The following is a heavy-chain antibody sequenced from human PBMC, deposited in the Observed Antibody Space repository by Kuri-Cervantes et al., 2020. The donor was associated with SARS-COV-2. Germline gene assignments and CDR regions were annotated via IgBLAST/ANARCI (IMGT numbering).Heavy chain of an antibody. J-gene: IGHJ6*03. CDR1: GFLFSASA. CDR2: VRGKANNYAT. CDR3: AKDYYDSSGSNYYYYYMDV. D-gene: IGHD3-22*01. Sequence: GESLKISCGVSGFLFSASAIHWVRRASGKGLEWVGRVRGKANNYATAYAASVKGRFTISRDDSKNTAYLQMNSLKTEDTAVYYCAKDYYDSSGSNYYYYYMDVWGKGTTVTVSS. V-gene: IGHV3-73*01.